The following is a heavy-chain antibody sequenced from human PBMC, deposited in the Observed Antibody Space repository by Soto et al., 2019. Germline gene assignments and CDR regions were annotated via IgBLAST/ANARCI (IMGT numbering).Heavy chain of an antibody. CDR3: ARGGIVGATPAGY. Sequence: LRLSCAASGFTFSSYWMHWVRQAPGKGLVWVSRINSDGSSTSYADSVKGRFTISRDNAKNTLYLQMNSLRAEDTAVYYCARGGIVGATPAGYWGQGTLVTVSS. V-gene: IGHV3-74*01. D-gene: IGHD1-26*01. CDR2: INSDGSST. CDR1: GFTFSSYW. J-gene: IGHJ4*02.